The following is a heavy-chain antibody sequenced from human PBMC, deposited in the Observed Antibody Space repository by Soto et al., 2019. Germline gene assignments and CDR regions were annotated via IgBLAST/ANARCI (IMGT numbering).Heavy chain of an antibody. J-gene: IGHJ5*02. CDR2: INSDGSST. CDR1: GFTFSSYW. D-gene: IGHD1-26*01. CDR3: ATSGKYYMSWFDP. Sequence: EVPLVESGGGLVQPGGSLRLTYAASGFTFSSYWMHWVRQAPGKGLVWVSRINSDGSSTTYADSVKGRFTISRGNAKKTLYLQMNSLRAQDTAVYYCATSGKYYMSWFDPWGQGTLVTVSS. V-gene: IGHV3-74*01.